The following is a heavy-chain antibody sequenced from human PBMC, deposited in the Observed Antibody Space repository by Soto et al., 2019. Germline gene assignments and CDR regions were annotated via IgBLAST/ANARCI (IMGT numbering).Heavy chain of an antibody. CDR1: GFTFSSYG. CDR3: AKEIRAYSSSWSFDY. V-gene: IGHV3-30*18. D-gene: IGHD6-13*01. Sequence: QVQLVESGAGVVQPGRSLRLSCAASGFTFSSYGMHWVRQAPGEGLAWVVVISYDGSIQYYTGSAKGRFTISRDNSKSTLYLQMNSLRAEDTAVYYCAKEIRAYSSSWSFDYWRQGTLVTVSS. CDR2: ISYDGSIQ. J-gene: IGHJ4*02.